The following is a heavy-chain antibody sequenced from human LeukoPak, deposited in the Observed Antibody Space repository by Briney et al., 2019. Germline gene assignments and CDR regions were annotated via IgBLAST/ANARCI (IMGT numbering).Heavy chain of an antibody. D-gene: IGHD1-14*01. CDR2: ISSSGGST. Sequence: PGGSLRLSCAASGFTFSSYEMNWVRQAPGKGLEWVSAISSSGGSTFYADSVKGRFSISRDNSNNTLYLQMNSLRAEDTAVYYCARRQPLDYWGQGTLVTVSS. J-gene: IGHJ4*02. CDR3: ARRQPLDY. CDR1: GFTFSSYE. V-gene: IGHV3-23*01.